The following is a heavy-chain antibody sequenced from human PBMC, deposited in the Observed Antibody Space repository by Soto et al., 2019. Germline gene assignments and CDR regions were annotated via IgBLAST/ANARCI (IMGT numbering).Heavy chain of an antibody. V-gene: IGHV1-69*01. J-gene: IGHJ6*02. D-gene: IGHD2-8*01. CDR2: IIPIFGTA. Sequence: QVQLVQSGAEVKKPWSSVKVSCKASGGTFSSYAISWVRQAPGQGLEWMGGIIPIFGTANYAQKFQGRVTITADESTSTAYMELSRLRSADTAAHYCARAGYCTNGVRQTPSYFYGMDVWGQGTTVTVSS. CDR3: ARAGYCTNGVRQTPSYFYGMDV. CDR1: GGTFSSYA.